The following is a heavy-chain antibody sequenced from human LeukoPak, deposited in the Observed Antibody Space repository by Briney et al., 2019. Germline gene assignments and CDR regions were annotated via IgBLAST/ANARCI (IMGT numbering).Heavy chain of an antibody. D-gene: IGHD1-26*01. V-gene: IGHV3-7*01. Sequence: AGGSLRLSCAASGFTFDGYGMSWVRRAPGKGLEWVANIKQDGSDKYYVDSVKGRFTISRDNAKNSLYLQMNTLRAEDTAVYYCARGEGLGTTNGGYYFAYWGQGSLVIVSS. J-gene: IGHJ4*02. CDR2: IKQDGSDK. CDR1: GFTFDGYG. CDR3: ARGEGLGTTNGGYYFAY.